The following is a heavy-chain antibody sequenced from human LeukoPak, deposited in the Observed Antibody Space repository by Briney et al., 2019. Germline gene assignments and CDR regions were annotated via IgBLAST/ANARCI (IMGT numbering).Heavy chain of an antibody. V-gene: IGHV3-74*01. J-gene: IGHJ4*02. CDR1: GYTFDDYG. CDR3: ARAGQYRFDY. CDR2: INSDGSTT. D-gene: IGHD2/OR15-2a*01. Sequence: GGSLRLSCAASGYTFDDYGMSWVRQAPGKGLVWVSRINSDGSTTNYADSVKGRFTISRDNAKNTLYLQMNSLRADDTAVYYCARAGQYRFDYWGQGALVTVSS.